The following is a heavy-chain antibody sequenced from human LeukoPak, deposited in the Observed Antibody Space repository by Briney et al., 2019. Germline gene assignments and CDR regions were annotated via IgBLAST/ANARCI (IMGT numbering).Heavy chain of an antibody. J-gene: IGHJ6*04. CDR2: ISAYNGNT. V-gene: IGHV1-18*04. CDR1: GYTFTSYG. CDR3: ARDMNLNQLPYYYYYGMDV. D-gene: IGHD2-2*01. Sequence: ASVTVSCKASGYTFTSYGISWVRQAPGQGLEWMGWISAYNGNTNYAQKLQGRVTMTTDTSTSTAYMELRSLRSDDTAVYYCARDMNLNQLPYYYYYGMDVWGKGTTVTVSS.